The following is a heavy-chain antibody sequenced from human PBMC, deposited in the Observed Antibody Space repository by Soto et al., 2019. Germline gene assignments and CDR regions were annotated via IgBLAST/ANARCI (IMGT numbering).Heavy chain of an antibody. Sequence: ASVKVSCKASGYTFTSYAMHWVRQAPGQRLEWMGWINAGNGNTKYSKKFQGRVTITRDTSASTAYMELSSLRSEDTAVYYCARDPFYGASFLDDAFDIWGQGTMVTVSS. CDR2: INAGNGNT. CDR1: GYTFTSYA. J-gene: IGHJ3*02. V-gene: IGHV1-3*01. CDR3: ARDPFYGASFLDDAFDI. D-gene: IGHD3-3*01.